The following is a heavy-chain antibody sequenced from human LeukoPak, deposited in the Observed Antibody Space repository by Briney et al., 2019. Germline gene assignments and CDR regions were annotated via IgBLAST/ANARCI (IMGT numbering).Heavy chain of an antibody. V-gene: IGHV3-53*01. Sequence: GGSLRLSCAASGFTVSSNYMSWVRQAPGKGLEWVSVIYSGGSTYYADSVKGRFTISRDYSKNTLYLQINSLRAEDTAVYYCARALSSSWYAFRSNWFDPWGQGTLVSVSS. CDR2: IYSGGST. CDR3: ARALSSSWYAFRSNWFDP. D-gene: IGHD6-13*01. J-gene: IGHJ5*02. CDR1: GFTVSSNY.